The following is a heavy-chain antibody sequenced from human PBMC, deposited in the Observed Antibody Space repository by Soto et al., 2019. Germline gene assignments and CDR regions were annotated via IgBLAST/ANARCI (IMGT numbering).Heavy chain of an antibody. CDR1: GFTFSSYG. D-gene: IGHD3-3*01. CDR2: IWYDGSNK. Sequence: QVQLVESGGGVVQPGRSLRLSCAASGFTFSSYGMHWVRQAPGKGLEWVAVIWYDGSNKYYADSVKGRFTISRDNSKNTLYIQMNSLRAEDTAVYYCARDSVTIFGVVMGSGMDVWGQGTTVPVSS. CDR3: ARDSVTIFGVVMGSGMDV. J-gene: IGHJ6*02. V-gene: IGHV3-33*01.